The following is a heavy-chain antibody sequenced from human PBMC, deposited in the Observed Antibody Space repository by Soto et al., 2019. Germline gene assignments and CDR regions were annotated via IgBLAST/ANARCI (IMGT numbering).Heavy chain of an antibody. CDR2: IRSKTNSYAT. Sequence: EGQLVESGGGLVQPGGSLKLSCAASGFTFGGSAMHWVRQASGKGLEWVGNIRSKTNSYATAYAESVKGRFTISRDDSMNTPYLQMNSLKTEDTAVYFCTRQTDAVQWLVVPTDYNFYYWGQGTLVTVSS. V-gene: IGHV3-73*02. D-gene: IGHD6-19*01. J-gene: IGHJ4*02. CDR1: GFTFGGSA. CDR3: TRQTDAVQWLVVPTDYNFYY.